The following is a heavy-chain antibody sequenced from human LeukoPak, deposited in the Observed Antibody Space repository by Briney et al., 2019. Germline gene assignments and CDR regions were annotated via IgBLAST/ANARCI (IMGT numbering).Heavy chain of an antibody. D-gene: IGHD3-10*01. J-gene: IGHJ4*02. CDR3: ARGFSGSFDY. Sequence: GGSLRLSCAASGFTFSSYWMTWVRQAPGKGLEWVAIINQDGSEKNYVDSVKGRFTISRDNAKNALYLQMNSLRDEDTAVYYCARGFSGSFDYWGQGTLVTVST. V-gene: IGHV3-7*01. CDR1: GFTFSSYW. CDR2: INQDGSEK.